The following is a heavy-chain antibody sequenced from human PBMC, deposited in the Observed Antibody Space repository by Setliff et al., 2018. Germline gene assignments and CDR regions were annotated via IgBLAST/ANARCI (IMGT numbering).Heavy chain of an antibody. CDR1: GGSISSGGYY. CDR2: IYYSGST. CDR3: ARVRLVATTNYYYYYYMDV. Sequence: PSETLSLTCTVSGGSISSGGYYWSWIRQHPGKGLEWIGYIYYSGSTYYNPSLKSRVTISVDTSKNQFSLKLSSVTAADTAVYYCARVRLVATTNYYYYYYMDVWGKGTTVTVSS. V-gene: IGHV4-31*03. J-gene: IGHJ6*03. D-gene: IGHD5-12*01.